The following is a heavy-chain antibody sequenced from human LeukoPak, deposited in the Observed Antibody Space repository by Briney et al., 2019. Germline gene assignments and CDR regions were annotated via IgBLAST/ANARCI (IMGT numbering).Heavy chain of an antibody. J-gene: IGHJ6*02. CDR1: GFTFSSYA. V-gene: IGHV3-23*01. CDR2: ISGSGGST. CDR3: ARETRLPYSSSPVGYYYYGMDV. Sequence: QPGGSLRLSCAASGFTFSSYAMSWVRQAPGKGLEWVSAISGSGGSTYYADSVKGRFTISRDNSKNTLYLQMNSLRAEDTAVYYCARETRLPYSSSPVGYYYYGMDVWGQGTTVTVSS. D-gene: IGHD6-13*01.